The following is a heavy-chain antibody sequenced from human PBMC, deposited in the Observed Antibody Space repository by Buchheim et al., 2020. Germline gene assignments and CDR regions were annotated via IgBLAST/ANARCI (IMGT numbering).Heavy chain of an antibody. CDR2: ISSSGSAI. V-gene: IGHV3-48*03. Sequence: EVQLVESGGGSEQPGGSLRLSCAASGFTFSSYEMNWVRQAPGKGLEWVSYISSSGSAIYYADSVKGRFTISRDNAQNSLYLQMNSMSGEDTAVYDGARNTRSFYGCNRYFDLWGAGNL. CDR1: GFTFSSYE. CDR3: ARNTRSFYGCNRYFDL. J-gene: IGHJ2*01. D-gene: IGHD1-26*01.